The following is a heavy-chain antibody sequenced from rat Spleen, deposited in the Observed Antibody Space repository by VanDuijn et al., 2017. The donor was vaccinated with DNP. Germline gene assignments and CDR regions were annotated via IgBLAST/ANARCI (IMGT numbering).Heavy chain of an antibody. CDR1: GFMFSNYW. Sequence: EVQLVESGGGPVQPGRSLKLSCVASGFMFSNYWMTWIRQAPGKGLEWVASISYEGSSTYYGDSVKGRFTISRDNAKSTLYLQVNSLRSEDTATYYCVRQDPFDYWGQGVMVTVSS. J-gene: IGHJ2*01. V-gene: IGHV5-31*01. CDR2: ISYEGSST. CDR3: VRQDPFDY.